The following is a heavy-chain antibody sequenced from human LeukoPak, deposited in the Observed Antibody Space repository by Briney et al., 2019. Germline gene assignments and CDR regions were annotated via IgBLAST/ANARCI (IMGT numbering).Heavy chain of an antibody. Sequence: GESLRLSCAASGFTFSSYTVNWVRQAPGKGLEWVSFISSSGLTIYYADSVKGRFTISRDNSKNTLYLQMNSLRAEDTAAYYCAKTPSITKYYFDYWGQGTLVTVSS. CDR3: AKTPSITKYYFDY. J-gene: IGHJ4*02. CDR1: GFTFSSYT. CDR2: ISSSGLTI. D-gene: IGHD3-10*01. V-gene: IGHV3-48*01.